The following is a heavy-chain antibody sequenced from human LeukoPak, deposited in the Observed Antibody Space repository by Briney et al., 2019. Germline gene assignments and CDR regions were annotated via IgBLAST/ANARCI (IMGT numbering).Heavy chain of an antibody. CDR2: IRNQENNYAT. D-gene: IGHD6-19*01. J-gene: IGHJ4*02. CDR3: TRIAVAGTRIKQHYLYYFDY. CDR1: GFSFSGST. Sequence: GGSLRLSCVASGFSFSGSTMQWVRQASGKGLEWVGRIRNQENNYATAYVESVKGRFTISRDDSKNTAYLQMNSLKTEDTAVYYCTRIAVAGTRIKQHYLYYFDYWSQGTLVTVSS. V-gene: IGHV3-73*01.